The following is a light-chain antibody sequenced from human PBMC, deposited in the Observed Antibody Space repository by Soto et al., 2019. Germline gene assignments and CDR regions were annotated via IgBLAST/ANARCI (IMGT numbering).Light chain of an antibody. CDR1: QGIRSD. V-gene: IGKV1-6*01. CDR2: GAT. Sequence: AIQMTQSPSSLSASVGDRVTITCRASQGIRSDLGWYQQKPGKAPNLLIYGATSLRSGVPSRFSGSGSGTDFTLTISSLQPEDFATYYCLQDYIYPLTFSGGTKVEMK. J-gene: IGKJ4*01. CDR3: LQDYIYPLT.